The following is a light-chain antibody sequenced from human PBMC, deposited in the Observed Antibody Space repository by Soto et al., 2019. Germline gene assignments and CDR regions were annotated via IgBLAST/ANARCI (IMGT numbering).Light chain of an antibody. Sequence: EIVLTQSPATLSLSPGERATLSCRASQSVSNYLGWYQQKPGLAPRLLIYDASKRATGIPARFSGSGSGTDFTLTISSLGPEDFAVYYRQQRGDWPLTFGGGSKVEIK. V-gene: IGKV3-11*01. CDR1: QSVSNY. CDR3: QQRGDWPLT. CDR2: DAS. J-gene: IGKJ4*01.